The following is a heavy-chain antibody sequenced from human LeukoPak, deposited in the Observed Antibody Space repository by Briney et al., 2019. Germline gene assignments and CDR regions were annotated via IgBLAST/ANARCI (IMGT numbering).Heavy chain of an antibody. CDR2: IYYSGST. CDR1: GGSISSYY. Sequence: SETLSLTCTVSGGSISSYYWSWIRQPPGKGLEWIGYIYYSGSTYYNPSLKSRVTISVDTSKNQFSLKLSSVTAADTAVYYCAREGAWAFDPWGQGTLVTVSS. CDR3: AREGAWAFDP. J-gene: IGHJ5*02. D-gene: IGHD3-16*01. V-gene: IGHV4-59*01.